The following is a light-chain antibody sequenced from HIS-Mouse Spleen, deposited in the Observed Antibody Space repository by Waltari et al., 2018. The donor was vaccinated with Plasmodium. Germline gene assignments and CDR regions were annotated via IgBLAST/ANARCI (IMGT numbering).Light chain of an antibody. CDR2: AAS. V-gene: IGKV1-6*01. J-gene: IGKJ2*01. CDR1: QGIRND. CDR3: LQDYKYPYT. Sequence: AIQMTQSPSSLSASVGDRVTITCRARQGIRNDLGGYQQKPGKAPKLLISAASSLQSGVPSRFSGSGSGTEFTLTINSLQPEDFATYYCLQDYKYPYTFGQGTKLEIK.